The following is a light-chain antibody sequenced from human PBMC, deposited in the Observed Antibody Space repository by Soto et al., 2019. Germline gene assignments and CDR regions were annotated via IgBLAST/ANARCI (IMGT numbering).Light chain of an antibody. CDR2: AAS. J-gene: IGKJ1*01. CDR1: QSVTTW. CDR3: QQYKSSSQT. Sequence: IQMTQSPSTLSASVGDRVTITCRASQSVTTWLARYQQKPGKAPKLLIYAASSLERGVPSRFSGSGSETEFTLTINSLQPEDSATYYCQQYKSSSQTFGQGTKVEI. V-gene: IGKV1-5*01.